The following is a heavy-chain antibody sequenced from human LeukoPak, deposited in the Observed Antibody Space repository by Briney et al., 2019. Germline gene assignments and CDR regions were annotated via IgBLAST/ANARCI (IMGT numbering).Heavy chain of an antibody. CDR3: ARDPGCGGSYHHDY. V-gene: IGHV1-69*06. Sequence: SVKVSCKASGGTFSSYAISWVRQAPGQGLEWMGRIIPIFGTANYAQKFQGRVTITADKSTSTAYMELSSLRSEDTAVYYCARDPGCGGSYHHDYWGQGTLVTVSS. CDR1: GGTFSSYA. CDR2: IIPIFGTA. D-gene: IGHD1-26*01. J-gene: IGHJ4*02.